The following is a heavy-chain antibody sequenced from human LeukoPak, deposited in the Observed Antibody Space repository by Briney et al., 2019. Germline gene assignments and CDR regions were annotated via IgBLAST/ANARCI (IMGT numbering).Heavy chain of an antibody. J-gene: IGHJ4*02. CDR2: VYYTGRI. CDR1: NYSISSGYH. Sequence: SETLSLTCTVSNYSISSGYHWGWIRPPPGKGLDWVGSVYYTGRIHYNPSVKSRVTISVDTSNNQFSLKVTALTAADTAGYYCARHYSGSGSYSFDYLGRGALVSVSS. CDR3: ARHYSGSGSYSFDY. D-gene: IGHD3-10*01. V-gene: IGHV4-38-2*02.